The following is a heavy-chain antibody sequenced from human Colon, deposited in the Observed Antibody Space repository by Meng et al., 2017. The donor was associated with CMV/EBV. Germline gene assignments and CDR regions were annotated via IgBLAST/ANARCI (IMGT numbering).Heavy chain of an antibody. D-gene: IGHD2-2*03. Sequence: GGSLLLCCSASGFTLSGSRMSWDRQAPGMGLEWVSSISGSSSSISYADSVKGRFTISRDNAKNSLYLQMNSLRAEDTAVYYCARDHLDIVVVPAAYWGQGTLVTVSS. CDR2: ISGSSSSI. CDR3: ARDHLDIVVVPAAY. V-gene: IGHV3-21*01. J-gene: IGHJ4*02. CDR1: GFTLSGSR.